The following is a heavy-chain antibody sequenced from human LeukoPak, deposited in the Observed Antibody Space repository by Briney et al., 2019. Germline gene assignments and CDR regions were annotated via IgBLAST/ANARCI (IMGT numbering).Heavy chain of an antibody. D-gene: IGHD3-3*01. CDR2: IYFTGTT. CDR3: ARHQYYDFWSGSPFHY. Sequence: KPSETLSLTCTVSDVSLSSSRYYWGWIRQPPGRGLEWIGTIYFTGTTYYNPSLQSRVSISVDTSKKQFSLKLSSVTAADTAVYYCARHQYYDFWSGSPFHYWGQGTLVTVSS. V-gene: IGHV4-39*01. CDR1: DVSLSSSRYY. J-gene: IGHJ4*02.